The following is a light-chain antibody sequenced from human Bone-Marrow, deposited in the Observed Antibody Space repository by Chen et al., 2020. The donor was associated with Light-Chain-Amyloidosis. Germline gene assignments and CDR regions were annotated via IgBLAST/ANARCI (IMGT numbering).Light chain of an antibody. CDR3: CSYAGSSTFEV. V-gene: IGLV2-23*02. J-gene: IGLJ2*01. CDR2: EVS. Sequence: QSALTQPASVSGSPGQSITISCTGTSSEGGSYNLVSWYQQHPGKAPKLMIYEVSRRPSGVSNRFSGSKSGNTASLTISGLQAEDEADYYCCSYAGSSTFEVFGGGTKLTVL. CDR1: SSEGGSYNL.